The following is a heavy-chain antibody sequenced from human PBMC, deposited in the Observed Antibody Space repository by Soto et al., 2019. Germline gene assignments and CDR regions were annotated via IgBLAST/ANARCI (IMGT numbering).Heavy chain of an antibody. CDR2: INSDGSST. Sequence: GGSLRLSCAASGFSFSSYWMHWVRQAPGKGLVWVSRINSDGSSTSYADSVKGRFIISRDNAKNTLYLQMNSLRVEDTAVYYCASMVRGVIITTYGMDVWGQGTTVTVSS. D-gene: IGHD3-10*01. V-gene: IGHV3-74*01. CDR3: ASMVRGVIITTYGMDV. CDR1: GFSFSSYW. J-gene: IGHJ6*02.